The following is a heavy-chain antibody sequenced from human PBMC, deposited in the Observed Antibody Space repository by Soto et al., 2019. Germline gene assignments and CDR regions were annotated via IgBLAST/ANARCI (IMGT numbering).Heavy chain of an antibody. D-gene: IGHD1-1*01. CDR1: GFSLSTSGVG. Sequence: QITVKESGPKLVKPSQTLTLTCAFSGFSLSTSGVGVGWVRQPPGKAPEWLALIYWDDDKRYRPSLKSRLSITKDTSQDQVVFTMTNMDPVDTAIYYCVLQDWNNNIFYFDLWGRGTLVTVSS. V-gene: IGHV2-5*02. CDR2: IYWDDDK. J-gene: IGHJ2*01. CDR3: VLQDWNNNIFYFDL.